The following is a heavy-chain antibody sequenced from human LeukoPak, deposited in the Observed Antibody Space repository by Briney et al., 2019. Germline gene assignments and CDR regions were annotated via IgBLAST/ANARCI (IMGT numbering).Heavy chain of an antibody. V-gene: IGHV5-51*01. CDR1: GYSYTSYW. J-gene: IGHJ4*02. CDR2: IYPGDSDT. CDR3: ARGASSSQPFDY. D-gene: IGHD6-13*01. Sequence: GEALKISRKGSGYSYTSYWIGWVRQLPGKGLEGMGIIYPGDSDTSYSPSFQGQVTISADKSISTAYLQWSSLKASDTAMYYCARGASSSQPFDYWGEGTLDTVSS.